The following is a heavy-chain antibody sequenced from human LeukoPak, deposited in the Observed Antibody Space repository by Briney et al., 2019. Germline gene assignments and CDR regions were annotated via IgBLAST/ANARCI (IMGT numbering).Heavy chain of an antibody. Sequence: SETLSLTCTVSGGSISSYYWSWIRQPPGKGLEWVGYMYYSGRTNYNPSLKIRVTISVDTSKNQFSLKLSSVTAADTAVYYCARTFSESYYYYGMDVWGQGTTVTVSS. CDR3: ARTFSESYYYYGMDV. V-gene: IGHV4-59*01. CDR1: GGSISSYY. CDR2: MYYSGRT. J-gene: IGHJ6*02. D-gene: IGHD1-26*01.